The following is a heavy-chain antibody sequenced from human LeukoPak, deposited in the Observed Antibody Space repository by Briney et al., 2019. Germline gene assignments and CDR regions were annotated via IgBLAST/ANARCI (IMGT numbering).Heavy chain of an antibody. D-gene: IGHD2-21*01. J-gene: IGHJ5*02. Sequence: SETLSLTCTVSGGSISSYYWSWIRQPPGKGLEWIGYIYYSGSTNYNPSLKSRVTISVDTSKNQFSLKLSSVTAADTAVYYCVRVFRWFDPWGQGTLVTVSS. CDR1: GGSISSYY. CDR2: IYYSGST. V-gene: IGHV4-59*01. CDR3: VRVFRWFDP.